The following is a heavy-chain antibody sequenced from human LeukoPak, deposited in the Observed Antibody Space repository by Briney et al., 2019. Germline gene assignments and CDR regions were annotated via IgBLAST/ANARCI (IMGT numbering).Heavy chain of an antibody. V-gene: IGHV3-23*01. Sequence: GGSLRLSCAASGFTVSSNYMSWVRQAPGKGLEWVSAISGSGGSTYYADSVKGRFTISRDNSKNTLYLQMNSLRAEDTAVYYCAKDQLRYYYDSSGYFDYWGQGTLVTVSS. CDR3: AKDQLRYYYDSSGYFDY. CDR2: ISGSGGST. J-gene: IGHJ4*02. D-gene: IGHD3-22*01. CDR1: GFTVSSNY.